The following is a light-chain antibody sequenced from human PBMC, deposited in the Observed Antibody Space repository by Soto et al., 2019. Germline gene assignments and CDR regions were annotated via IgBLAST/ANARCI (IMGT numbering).Light chain of an antibody. CDR1: QSVSSY. J-gene: IGKJ4*01. Sequence: EIALTQSPATLSVSPGERATLSCRASQSVSSYLAWYQQKPGQAPRLLIYGVSTRATGVPARFSGSGSGTEFTLTISSLQSEDFAVYYCQQSNNWPPTFGGGTKVDIK. CDR3: QQSNNWPPT. CDR2: GVS. V-gene: IGKV3-15*01.